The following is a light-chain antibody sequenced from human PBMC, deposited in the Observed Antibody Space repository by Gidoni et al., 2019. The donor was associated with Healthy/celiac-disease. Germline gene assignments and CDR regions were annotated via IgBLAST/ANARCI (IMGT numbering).Light chain of an antibody. CDR3: MQALQTPT. Sequence: DIVMTQSPLSLPVTPGEPASISCRSSQSLLHSNGYNYLDWYLQKPGQSPQLLIYLGSNRASGVPDRVSGSGSGTDFTLKISRVEAEDVGVYYCMQALQTPTFXPXTKVXIK. CDR1: QSLLHSNGYNY. J-gene: IGKJ3*01. CDR2: LGS. V-gene: IGKV2-28*01.